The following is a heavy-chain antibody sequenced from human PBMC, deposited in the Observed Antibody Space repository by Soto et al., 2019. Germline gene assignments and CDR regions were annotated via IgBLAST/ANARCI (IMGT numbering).Heavy chain of an antibody. J-gene: IGHJ6*03. Sequence: SETLSLTCAVYGRSFSGYYWSWIRQPPRKGLEWIGEINHSGSTNYNPSLKSRVTISVDPSKNQFSLKLSSVTAADTAVYYCARSLLWFGEAFYYYYYMDVWGNGTTVSVSS. V-gene: IGHV4-34*01. CDR3: ARSLLWFGEAFYYYYYMDV. CDR1: GRSFSGYY. CDR2: INHSGST. D-gene: IGHD3-10*01.